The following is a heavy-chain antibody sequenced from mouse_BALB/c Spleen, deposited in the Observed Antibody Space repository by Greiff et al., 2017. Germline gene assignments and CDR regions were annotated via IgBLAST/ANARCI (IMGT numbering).Heavy chain of an antibody. CDR2: INPSNGRT. CDR3: ARGGFPYYFDY. V-gene: IGHV1S81*02. Sequence: QVQLQQPGAELVKPGASVKLSCKASGYTFTSYWMHWVKQRPGQGLEWIGEINPSNGRTNYNEKFKSKATLTVDKSSSTAYMQLSSLTSEDSAVYYCARGGFPYYFDYWGQGTTLTVSS. CDR1: GYTFTSYW. J-gene: IGHJ2*01.